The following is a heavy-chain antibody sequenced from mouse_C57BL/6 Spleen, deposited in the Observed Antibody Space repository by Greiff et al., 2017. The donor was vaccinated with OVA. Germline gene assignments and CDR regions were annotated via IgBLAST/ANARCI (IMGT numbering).Heavy chain of an antibody. CDR2: IDPETGGT. J-gene: IGHJ1*03. V-gene: IGHV1-15*01. CDR3: TREDYGNYVRYFDV. CDR1: GYTFTDYE. D-gene: IGHD2-1*01. Sequence: VQLQQSGAELVRPGASVTLSCKASGYTFTDYEMHWVKQTPVHGLEWIGAIDPETGGTAYNQKFKGKAILTADKSSSTAYMELRSLTSEDSAVYYCTREDYGNYVRYFDVWGTGTTVTVSS.